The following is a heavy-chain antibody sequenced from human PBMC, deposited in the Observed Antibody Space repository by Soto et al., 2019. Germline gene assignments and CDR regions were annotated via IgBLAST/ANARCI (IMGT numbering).Heavy chain of an antibody. D-gene: IGHD6-13*01. J-gene: IGHJ5*02. Sequence: GALVKRSCKASGYTFTRYGISWVRQDPGQGLEWMGWISAYNGNTNYAQKLQGRVTMTTDTSTSTAYMELRSLRSDDTAVYYCARVFFYSIGITAAGWFDPWGQGTQVTVSS. CDR3: ARVFFYSIGITAAGWFDP. CDR1: GYTFTRYG. CDR2: ISAYNGNT. V-gene: IGHV1-18*01.